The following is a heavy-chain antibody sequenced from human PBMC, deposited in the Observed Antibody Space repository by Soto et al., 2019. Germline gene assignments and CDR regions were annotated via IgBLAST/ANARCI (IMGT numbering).Heavy chain of an antibody. CDR3: ARDGPNDAFDI. V-gene: IGHV3-74*01. CDR2: INSDGSST. CDR1: GFTLSSYW. Sequence: GGSLRLSCAASGFTLSSYWMHWVRQAPGKGLVWVSRINSDGSSTSYADSVKGRFTISRDNAKNTLYLQMNSLRAEDTAVYYCARDGPNDAFDIWGQGTMVTVSS. J-gene: IGHJ3*02.